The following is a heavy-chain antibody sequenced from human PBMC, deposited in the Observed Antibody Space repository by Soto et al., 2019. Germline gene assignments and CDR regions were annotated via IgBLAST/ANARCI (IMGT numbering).Heavy chain of an antibody. V-gene: IGHV4-31*03. D-gene: IGHD2-21*02. CDR1: GGSISSGGYY. CDR3: ARDCGGDCYYHAKYYLDD. CDR2: IYYRGST. Sequence: QVQLQESGPGLVKPSQTLSLTCTVSGGSISSGGYYWSWIRQHPGKGLEWIGYIYYRGSTYYNPSLKNRVTMSVDTSKNQFSLKLSSVTAADTAVYYCARDCGGDCYYHAKYYLDDRGQGTLVTVSS. J-gene: IGHJ4*02.